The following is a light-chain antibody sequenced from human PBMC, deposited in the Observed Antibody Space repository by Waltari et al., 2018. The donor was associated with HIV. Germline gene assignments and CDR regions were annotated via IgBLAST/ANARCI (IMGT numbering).Light chain of an antibody. CDR2: DVS. CDR1: SSDVGGYTY. J-gene: IGLJ1*01. Sequence: QSALTQPRSVSGAPGQSVTISCTGTSSDVGGYTYVSWYQQHPDKARKLIIYDVSKPPSRVPDRFSGSKSGNTASLTISGLQAEDEADYYCCSYAGSRTLDLFGTGTKVAVL. V-gene: IGLV2-11*01. CDR3: CSYAGSRTLDL.